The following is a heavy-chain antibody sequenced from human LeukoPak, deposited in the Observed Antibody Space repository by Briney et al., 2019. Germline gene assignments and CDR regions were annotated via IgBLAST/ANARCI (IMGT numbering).Heavy chain of an antibody. CDR3: ARGPNSNWSGLDF. D-gene: IGHD6-6*01. V-gene: IGHV3-74*01. J-gene: IGHJ4*02. CDR2: ISPTGSTT. Sequence: GGSLRLSCAVSGFSFSGHWMHWARQLPGKGLVWVSRISPTGSTTSYADSVKGRFTVSRDNAKNTLYLQVNNLRAEDTAVYYCARGPNSNWSGLDFWGQGTLLTVSS. CDR1: GFSFSGHW.